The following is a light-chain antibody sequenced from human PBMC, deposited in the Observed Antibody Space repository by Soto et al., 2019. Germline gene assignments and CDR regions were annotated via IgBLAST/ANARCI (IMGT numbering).Light chain of an antibody. CDR2: RNN. J-gene: IGLJ3*02. CDR1: TGDIGAFNY. Sequence: QSVLTQPPSASGSPGQSVTISCTGTTGDIGAFNYVSWYQQRPGKAPKLLIYRNNQRPSGVPDRFSGSKSGTSASQAISGLRSEDEADYYCAAWDDSLSGWVFGGGTKLTVL. V-gene: IGLV1-47*01. CDR3: AAWDDSLSGWV.